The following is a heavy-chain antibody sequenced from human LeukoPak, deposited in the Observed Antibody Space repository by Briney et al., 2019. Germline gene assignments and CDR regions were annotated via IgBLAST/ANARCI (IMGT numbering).Heavy chain of an antibody. V-gene: IGHV3-30*04. Sequence: PGGSLRLSCIASGFTLNNYPAMHWVRQAPGKGLEWVAALSADGNSNFYADSVKGRFTISRDISKNALYLEMNNLRPEDTAVYYCARGTYSSGRCDVFDIWGQGTMVSVSS. J-gene: IGHJ3*02. CDR3: ARGTYSSGRCDVFDI. CDR2: LSADGNSN. D-gene: IGHD6-19*01. CDR1: GFTLNNYPA.